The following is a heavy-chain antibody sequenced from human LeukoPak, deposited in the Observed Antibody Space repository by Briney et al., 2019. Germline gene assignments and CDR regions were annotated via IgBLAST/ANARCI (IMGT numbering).Heavy chain of an antibody. CDR3: AKDRNLFEWSEFGVAMTY. CDR1: GGSISADY. J-gene: IGHJ4*02. Sequence: SETLSLTCSVSGGSISADYWIWIRQPAGKGLEYIGRYYPNGSTNYNPSLKSRVTISVHTSKNQFSLKLSSVTAADTAVYYCAKDRNLFEWSEFGVAMTYWGQGTLVTVSS. D-gene: IGHD3-3*01. CDR2: YYPNGST. V-gene: IGHV4-4*07.